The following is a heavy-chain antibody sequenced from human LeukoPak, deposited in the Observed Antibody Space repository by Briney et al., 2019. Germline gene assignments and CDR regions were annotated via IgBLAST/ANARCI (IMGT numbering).Heavy chain of an antibody. CDR1: GFTFSSYA. CDR2: IKTDGSEK. Sequence: PGGSLRLSCAASGFTFSSYAMSWVRQAPGKGLEWVANIKTDGSEKYYVDSVKGRFTIPRDNAKNSLYLQMNSLRAEDTAVYYCARDYTGYFPWGQGTLVIVSS. V-gene: IGHV3-7*03. D-gene: IGHD3-9*01. CDR3: ARDYTGYFP. J-gene: IGHJ5*02.